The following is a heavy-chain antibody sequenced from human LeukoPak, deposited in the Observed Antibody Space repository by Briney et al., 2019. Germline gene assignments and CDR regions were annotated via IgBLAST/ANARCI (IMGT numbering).Heavy chain of an antibody. Sequence: SETLSLTCTVSGGSIRSYYWSWIRQSPGKGLEWIGYIYYSGSTNYNPSLKSRVTISVDTSKNQFSLKLSSVTAADTAVYYCARGMILYYYYYMDVWGKGTTVTVSS. J-gene: IGHJ6*03. D-gene: IGHD3/OR15-3a*01. V-gene: IGHV4-59*01. CDR2: IYYSGST. CDR1: GGSIRSYY. CDR3: ARGMILYYYYYMDV.